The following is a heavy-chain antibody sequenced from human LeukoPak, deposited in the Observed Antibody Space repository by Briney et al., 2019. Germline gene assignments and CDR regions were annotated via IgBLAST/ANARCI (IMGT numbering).Heavy chain of an antibody. CDR3: ARERCSGGSCYFDY. CDR1: GFTFRGSG. J-gene: IGHJ4*02. V-gene: IGHV3-33*01. Sequence: GMSLRLSCAASGFTFRGSGMHWARQAPGKGLEWVAIIWSDGSNKYYTDSVKGRFTISRDNAENSLYLQMNSLRAKDTAVYYCARERCSGGSCYFDYWGQGTLVTVSS. CDR2: IWSDGSNK. D-gene: IGHD2-15*01.